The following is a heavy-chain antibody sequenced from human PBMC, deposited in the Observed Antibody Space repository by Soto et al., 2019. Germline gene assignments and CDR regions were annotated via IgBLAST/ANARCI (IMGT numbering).Heavy chain of an antibody. CDR1: GFPFSDHA. CDR2: ITGRGDST. D-gene: IGHD1-26*01. V-gene: IGHV3-23*01. J-gene: IGHJ5*02. Sequence: PGGSLRLSCAASGFPFSDHAMHWVRQTPGKGLEWVSAITGRGDSTYYADSVKGRFTISRDNSKSTLYLQMMSLRAEDTAVYYCAKDLYVQPPSGRFDPWGQGTVVTVSS. CDR3: AKDLYVQPPSGRFDP.